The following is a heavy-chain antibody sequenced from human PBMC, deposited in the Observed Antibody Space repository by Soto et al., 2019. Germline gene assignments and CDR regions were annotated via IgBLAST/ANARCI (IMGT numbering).Heavy chain of an antibody. D-gene: IGHD3-22*01. V-gene: IGHV1-69*13. CDR3: ARDLDYYDSSGYYSPVGFDP. J-gene: IGHJ5*02. CDR2: IIPIFGTA. Sequence: ASVKVSCKASGGTYSSYAISWVRQAPGQGLEWMGGIIPIFGTANYAQKFQGRVTITADESTSTAYMELSSLRSEDTAVYYCARDLDYYDSSGYYSPVGFDPWGQGTLVTVSS. CDR1: GGTYSSYA.